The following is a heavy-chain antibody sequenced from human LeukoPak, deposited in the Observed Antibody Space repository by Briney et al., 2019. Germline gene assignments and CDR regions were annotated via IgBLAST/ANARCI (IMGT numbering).Heavy chain of an antibody. CDR2: INPNSGGT. CDR3: ARDLYSSSWYAYYYYYMDV. J-gene: IGHJ6*03. V-gene: IGHV1-2*02. Sequence: ASVMVSCKASGYTFTGYYMHWGRQAPGQGLEWMGWINPNSGGTNYAQKFQGRVTMTRDTSISTAYMELSRLRSDDTAVYYCARDLYSSSWYAYYYYYMDVWGKGTTVTVSS. D-gene: IGHD6-13*01. CDR1: GYTFTGYY.